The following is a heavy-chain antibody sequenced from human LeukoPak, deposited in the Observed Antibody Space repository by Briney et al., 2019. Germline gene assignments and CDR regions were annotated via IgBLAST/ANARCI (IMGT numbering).Heavy chain of an antibody. CDR2: FSDRGST. CDR3: AKSHFWSGYASDY. V-gene: IGHV4-4*09. CDR1: GASFSTDY. D-gene: IGHD3-3*02. J-gene: IGHJ4*02. Sequence: KPSETLSLTCTVSGASFSTDYWYWIRQSPGGGLQWIGCFSDRGSTSYNPSLKSRVALSVDTSKNQFFLSLKSVTAADTAVYYCAKSHFWSGYASDYWGRGILVTVSS.